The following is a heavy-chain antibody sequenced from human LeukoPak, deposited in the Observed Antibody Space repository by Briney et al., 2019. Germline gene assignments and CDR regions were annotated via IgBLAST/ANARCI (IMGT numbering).Heavy chain of an antibody. V-gene: IGHV4-59*01. J-gene: IGHJ5*02. Sequence: SETLSLTCTVSGGSISSYYWSRIRQPPGKGLEWIGYIYYSGSTNYNPSLKSRVTISVDTSKNQFSLKLSSVTAADTAVYYCARAAWFDPWGQGTLVTVSS. CDR2: IYYSGST. CDR3: ARAAWFDP. D-gene: IGHD6-25*01. CDR1: GGSISSYY.